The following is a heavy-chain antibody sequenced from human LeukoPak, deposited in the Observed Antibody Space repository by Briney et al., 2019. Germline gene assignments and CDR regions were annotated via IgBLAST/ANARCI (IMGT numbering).Heavy chain of an antibody. J-gene: IGHJ4*02. CDR3: ARDEVAGFSHY. CDR1: GYTFTSYD. D-gene: IGHD3-9*01. Sequence: ASVKVSCKASGYTFTSYDINWVRQATGQGLEWMGWMNPNSGNTGYAQKFQGRVTMTTDTSTSTAYMELRSLRSDDTAVYYCARDEVAGFSHYWGQGTLVTVSA. CDR2: MNPNSGNT. V-gene: IGHV1-8*02.